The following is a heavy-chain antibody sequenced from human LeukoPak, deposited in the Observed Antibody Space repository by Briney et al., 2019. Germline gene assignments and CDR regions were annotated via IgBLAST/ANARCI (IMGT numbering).Heavy chain of an antibody. Sequence: GESLKISCKGSGYSFNSYWIGWVRQMPGKGLKWMGIIYPGDSDARYSPSFQGQVTISADTSISTAYLQWSSLKASDTAMYYCARRRDLYSGSYYPFDYWGQGTLVTVSS. D-gene: IGHD1-26*01. CDR2: IYPGDSDA. CDR3: ARRRDLYSGSYYPFDY. V-gene: IGHV5-51*01. J-gene: IGHJ4*02. CDR1: GYSFNSYW.